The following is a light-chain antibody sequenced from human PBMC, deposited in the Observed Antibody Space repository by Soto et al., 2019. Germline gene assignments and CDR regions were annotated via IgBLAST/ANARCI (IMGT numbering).Light chain of an antibody. Sequence: EIVLTQSPGTLSLSPGEGATLSCRASQSVTNNCLAWFQQKPGQAPRLLIYGAFSRATGIPDRFGGSGSGTDFTLTSSRLAPEDFAKYYCQQYGSSPGTFGQGTKVEVK. J-gene: IGKJ1*01. CDR2: GAF. CDR3: QQYGSSPGT. V-gene: IGKV3-20*01. CDR1: QSVTNNC.